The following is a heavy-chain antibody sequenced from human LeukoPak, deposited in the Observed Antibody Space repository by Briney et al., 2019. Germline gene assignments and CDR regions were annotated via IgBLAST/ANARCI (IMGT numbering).Heavy chain of an antibody. CDR3: ARHADSSSWYAY. CDR2: IYHSGST. Sequence: SETLSLTCAVSGYSISSGYYWCWIRQPPGKGLEWIGSIYHSGSTYYNPSLKSRVTISVDTSKNQFSLKLSSVTAADTAVYYCARHADSSSWYAYWGQGTLVTVSS. CDR1: GYSISSGYY. D-gene: IGHD6-13*01. V-gene: IGHV4-38-2*01. J-gene: IGHJ4*02.